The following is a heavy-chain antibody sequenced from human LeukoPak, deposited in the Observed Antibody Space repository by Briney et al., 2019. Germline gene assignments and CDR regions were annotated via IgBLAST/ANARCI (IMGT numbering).Heavy chain of an antibody. D-gene: IGHD4-11*01. CDR2: ISSSSSYI. J-gene: IGHJ4*02. CDR3: ARDIEATVTSRLTDY. CDR1: GFTFSSYS. Sequence: SGGSLRLSCAASGFTFSSYSMNWVRQAPGKRLEWVSSISSSSSYIYYADSVKGRFTISRDNAKNSLYLQMNSLRAEDTAVYYCARDIEATVTSRLTDYWGQGTLVTVSS. V-gene: IGHV3-21*01.